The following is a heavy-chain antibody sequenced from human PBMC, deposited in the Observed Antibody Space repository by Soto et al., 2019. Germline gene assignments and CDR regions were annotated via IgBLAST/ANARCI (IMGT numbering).Heavy chain of an antibody. J-gene: IGHJ4*02. V-gene: IGHV4-59*01. CDR3: ARLNRGTYDF. CDR2: IFYTGST. CDR1: GGSISAYY. Sequence: PSETLSLTCAVSGGSISAYYWSWIRQPPGKGLEWLGYIFYTGSTDYNPSLKCRVTISVDTSKNQFSLKLTSVTAADTAVYYCARLNRGTYDFWGQGVLVTVSS.